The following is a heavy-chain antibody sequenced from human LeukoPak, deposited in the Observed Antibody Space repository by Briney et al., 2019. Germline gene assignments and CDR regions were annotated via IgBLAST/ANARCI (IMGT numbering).Heavy chain of an antibody. J-gene: IGHJ5*02. CDR1: GFTFSSYS. Sequence: PGGSLRLSCAASGFTFSSYSMNWVRQAPGKGLEWVSSISSSSSYIYYADSVKGRFTISRDNAKNSLYLQMNSLRAEDTAVYYCARDNRRWEPFDPWGQGTLVTVSS. V-gene: IGHV3-21*01. CDR3: ARDNRRWEPFDP. CDR2: ISSSSSYI. D-gene: IGHD1-26*01.